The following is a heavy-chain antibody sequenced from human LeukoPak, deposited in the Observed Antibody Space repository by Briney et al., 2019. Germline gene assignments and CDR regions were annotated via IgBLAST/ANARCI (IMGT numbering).Heavy chain of an antibody. V-gene: IGHV4-59*01. D-gene: IGHD6-19*01. J-gene: IGHJ4*02. Sequence: SETLSLTCTVSVRSISSYYWSWIRQPPGKGLEWIGYIYYSGSTNYNPSLKSRVTISVDTSKNQFSLKLSSVTAADTAVYYCARDSSGWYYFDYWGQGTLVTVSS. CDR3: ARDSSGWYYFDY. CDR1: VRSISSYY. CDR2: IYYSGST.